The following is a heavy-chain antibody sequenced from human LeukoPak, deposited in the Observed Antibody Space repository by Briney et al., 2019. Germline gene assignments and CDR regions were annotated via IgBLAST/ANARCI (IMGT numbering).Heavy chain of an antibody. Sequence: ASVKVSCKASGYTFTNYDIMWVRQATGQGPEWMGWMNSNSGNTGYAQKFQGRVTMTRDTSINTAYMELHSLTSEDTAVYYCARGRGGSVVRGYLDYWGQGTLVTVSS. CDR1: GYTFTNYD. CDR3: ARGRGGSVVRGYLDY. CDR2: MNSNSGNT. J-gene: IGHJ4*02. V-gene: IGHV1-8*01. D-gene: IGHD3-10*01.